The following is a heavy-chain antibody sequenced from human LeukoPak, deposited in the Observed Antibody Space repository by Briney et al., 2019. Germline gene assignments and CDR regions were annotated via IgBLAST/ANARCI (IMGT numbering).Heavy chain of an antibody. V-gene: IGHV4-59*08. D-gene: IGHD3-10*01. CDR2: IYYSGST. Sequence: SETLSLTCTVSGGSTSSYYWSWIRQPPGKGLEWIGYIYYSGSTNYNPSLKSRVTISVDTSKNQFSLKLTSVTAADTAVYYCARHGFAGAFQHWGQGTLVTVSS. CDR3: ARHGFAGAFQH. CDR1: GGSTSSYY. J-gene: IGHJ1*01.